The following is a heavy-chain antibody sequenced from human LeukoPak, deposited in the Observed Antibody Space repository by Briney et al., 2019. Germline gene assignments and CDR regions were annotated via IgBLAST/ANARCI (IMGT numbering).Heavy chain of an antibody. Sequence: SETLSLTCNVSGGSISSNTYFWGWIRRPPGKGLEWIGSIRYSGSTYYNPTLKSRVTISVDTSKNQFSLNLSSLTAADTAVYYCATSDTVSTYNWFDPWGQGTLVTVS. V-gene: IGHV4-39*01. CDR3: ATSDTVSTYNWFDP. J-gene: IGHJ5*02. D-gene: IGHD5/OR15-5a*01. CDR1: GGSISSNTYF. CDR2: IRYSGST.